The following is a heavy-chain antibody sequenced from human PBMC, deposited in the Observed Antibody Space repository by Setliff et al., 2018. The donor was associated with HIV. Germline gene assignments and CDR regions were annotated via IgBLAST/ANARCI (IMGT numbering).Heavy chain of an antibody. CDR1: GASFTDYY. J-gene: IGHJ4*02. D-gene: IGHD3-3*01. Sequence: SETLSLTCAFYGASFTDYYWNWIRQPPGKGLEWIGEIHHTGHINYNPSFKSRVTMSLDMSTNQFSLKMASMTAADSAVYYCARETDVSTSWFGGYYFDFWGQGTVVTVSS. V-gene: IGHV4-34*01. CDR2: IHHTGHI. CDR3: ARETDVSTSWFGGYYFDF.